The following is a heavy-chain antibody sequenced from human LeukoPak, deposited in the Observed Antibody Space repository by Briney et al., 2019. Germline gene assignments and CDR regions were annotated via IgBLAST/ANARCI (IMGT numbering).Heavy chain of an antibody. J-gene: IGHJ3*02. CDR3: ARESGFGELFPYAFDI. Sequence: GGSLRLSCVASGFSFSDYNMNWVRQAPGKGLEWVSYISSGSSIIYYADSVKGRFTISRDNAKNSLYLQMNSLRAEDTAVYYCARESGFGELFPYAFDIWGQGTVVTVSS. V-gene: IGHV3-48*04. CDR1: GFSFSDYN. CDR2: ISSGSSII. D-gene: IGHD3-10*01.